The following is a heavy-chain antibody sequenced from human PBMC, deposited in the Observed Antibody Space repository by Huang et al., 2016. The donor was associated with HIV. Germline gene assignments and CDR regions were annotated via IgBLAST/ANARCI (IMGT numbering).Heavy chain of an antibody. CDR1: GYSFTSYW. CDR3: ARLYGDRKPPPDY. D-gene: IGHD4-17*01. CDR2: IYPGDSDT. J-gene: IGHJ4*02. V-gene: IGHV5-51*01. Sequence: EVQLVQSGAEVKKPGESLKISCKGSGYSFTSYWIGWVRQMPGKGRAWMGIIYPGDSDTRYSPSFQGEGTISADKSISTAYLQWSSLKASDTAMYYGARLYGDRKPPPDYWGQGTLVTVSS.